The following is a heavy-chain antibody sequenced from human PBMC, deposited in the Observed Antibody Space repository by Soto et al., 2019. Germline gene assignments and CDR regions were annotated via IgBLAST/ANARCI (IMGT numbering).Heavy chain of an antibody. CDR3: ARDIILEPAASNWFDT. Sequence: QVQLVQSGAEVKKPGASVRVSCKASGYAFINHNINWVRQATGQGLEWMGWMNPKSGNTGYAQKFQGRVTMTRSTSISTAYMELTTLTSEDTAVYYCARDIILEPAASNWFDTWGQGTLVTVSS. V-gene: IGHV1-8*01. CDR1: GYAFINHN. CDR2: MNPKSGNT. J-gene: IGHJ5*02. D-gene: IGHD2-2*01.